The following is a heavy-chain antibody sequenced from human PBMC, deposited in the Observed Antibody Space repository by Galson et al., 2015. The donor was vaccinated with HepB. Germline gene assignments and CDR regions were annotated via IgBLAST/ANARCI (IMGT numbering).Heavy chain of an antibody. Sequence: SLRLSCAASGFTFSSSAMSWVRQAPRKGLEWVSTISGSGGKTYFADSVKGRFTISRDNSKNTLYLQMNSLRVEDTAVYYCANTSLLDPNEGRGWFDPWGQGTLVTVSS. CDR1: GFTFSSSA. V-gene: IGHV3-23*01. CDR3: ANTSLLDPNEGRGWFDP. CDR2: ISGSGGKT. J-gene: IGHJ5*02. D-gene: IGHD1-1*01.